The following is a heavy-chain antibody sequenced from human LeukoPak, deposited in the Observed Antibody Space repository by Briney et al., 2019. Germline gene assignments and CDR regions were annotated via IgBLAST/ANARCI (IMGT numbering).Heavy chain of an antibody. CDR1: GGSISRYY. V-gene: IGHV4-59*08. CDR3: ARSTSGGYYYALDY. CDR2: IHYSGST. J-gene: IGHJ4*02. Sequence: SETLSLTCTVSGGSISRYYWSWIRQPPGKGLEWIGYIHYSGSTNSKPSLKSRVTISVDTSKNQFSLKLSSVTAADTAVYYCARSTSGGYYYALDYWGQGTLVTVSS. D-gene: IGHD3-22*01.